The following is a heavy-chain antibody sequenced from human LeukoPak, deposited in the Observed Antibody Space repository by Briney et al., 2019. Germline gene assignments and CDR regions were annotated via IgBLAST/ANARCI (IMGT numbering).Heavy chain of an antibody. CDR2: INHSGST. J-gene: IGHJ5*02. D-gene: IGHD2-2*01. CDR1: GGSFSGYY. Sequence: SETLSLTCAVYGGSFSGYYWSWIRQPPGKGLEWIGEINHSGSTNYNPSLKSRVTISVDTSKNQFSLKLSSVTAADTAVYYCARGRDIVVVPAGNNWFDPRGQGTLVTVSS. V-gene: IGHV4-34*01. CDR3: ARGRDIVVVPAGNNWFDP.